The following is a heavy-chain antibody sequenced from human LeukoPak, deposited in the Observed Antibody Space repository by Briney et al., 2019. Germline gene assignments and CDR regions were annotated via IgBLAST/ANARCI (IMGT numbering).Heavy chain of an antibody. V-gene: IGHV4-39*01. CDR1: GDAISGSSYD. J-gene: IGHJ4*02. D-gene: IGHD5-24*01. CDR3: TSADGYKIDY. CDR2: IYYGGST. Sequence: SETLSLTCTVSGDAISGSSYDWGWIRQPPGKGLEWIGNIYYGGSTYDSPSLKSRVSISVDTSKNQVSLKLSSVTAADTAVYYCTSADGYKIDYWGQGTLVTVSS.